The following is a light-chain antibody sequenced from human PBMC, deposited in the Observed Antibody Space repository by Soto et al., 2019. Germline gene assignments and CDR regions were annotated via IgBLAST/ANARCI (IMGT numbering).Light chain of an antibody. Sequence: AIQMTQSPSSLSASLLYRVTITCXASQGIRNDLGWYQQKPGKAPKLLIYAASSLQSGVPSRFSGSGSGTDFTLTISSLQPEDFATYYCLQDYNYPPTFGQGTKVDI. CDR1: QGIRND. CDR2: AAS. V-gene: IGKV1-6*01. J-gene: IGKJ1*01. CDR3: LQDYNYPPT.